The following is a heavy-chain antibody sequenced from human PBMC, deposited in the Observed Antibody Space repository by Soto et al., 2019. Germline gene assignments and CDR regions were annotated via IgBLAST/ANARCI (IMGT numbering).Heavy chain of an antibody. J-gene: IGHJ4*02. Sequence: GGSLRLSCAASGFTFSSYGMHWVRQAPGKGLEWVAVIWYDGSNKYYADSVKGRFTISRDNSKNTLYLQMNSLRAEDTAVYYCARDPLSRRHGDYEGFDYWGQGTLVTVSS. CDR1: GFTFSSYG. CDR3: ARDPLSRRHGDYEGFDY. D-gene: IGHD4-17*01. V-gene: IGHV3-33*01. CDR2: IWYDGSNK.